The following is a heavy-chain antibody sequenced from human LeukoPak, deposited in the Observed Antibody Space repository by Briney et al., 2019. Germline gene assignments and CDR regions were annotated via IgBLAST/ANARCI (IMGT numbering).Heavy chain of an antibody. CDR3: ASDGVGSGSYKY. Sequence: ASVKVSCKASGGTFSSYAISWVRQAPGQGLEWMGGIIPIFGTANYAQKFQGRVTITADESTSTAYMELSSLTSEDTAVYYCASDGVGSGSYKYWGQGTLVIVSS. CDR1: GGTFSSYA. D-gene: IGHD3-10*01. V-gene: IGHV1-69*13. CDR2: IIPIFGTA. J-gene: IGHJ4*02.